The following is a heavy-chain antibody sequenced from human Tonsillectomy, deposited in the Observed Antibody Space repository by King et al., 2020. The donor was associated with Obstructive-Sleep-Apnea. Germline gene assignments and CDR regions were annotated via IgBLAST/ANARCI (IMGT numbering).Heavy chain of an antibody. V-gene: IGHV3-30*02. CDR1: GFTFNNYG. CDR3: AKDSSGWSFDY. J-gene: IGHJ4*02. D-gene: IGHD6-19*01. Sequence: QLVQSGGGVVQPGRSLRLSCAASGFTFNNYGMHWVRQAPGEGLEWVAFIRYDGSDEYYADSVKGRFTISRDNSKNPLYLQMNSRRGEDTAVYYCAKDSSGWSFDYWGQGALVTVSS. CDR2: IRYDGSDE.